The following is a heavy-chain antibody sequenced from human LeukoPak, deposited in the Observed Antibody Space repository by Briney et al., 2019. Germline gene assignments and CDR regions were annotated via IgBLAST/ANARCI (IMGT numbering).Heavy chain of an antibody. V-gene: IGHV1-18*01. CDR1: GYTFISYG. Sequence: GASVKVSCKASGYTFISYGISWVRQAPGQGLEWMGWISAYNGNRNYAQKLQGRVTMTTETSTSTAYMELRSLRSDDTAVYYCARDFRPDAYSYGYEGGYWGQGTLVTVSS. J-gene: IGHJ4*02. CDR3: ARDFRPDAYSYGYEGGY. CDR2: ISAYNGNR. D-gene: IGHD5-18*01.